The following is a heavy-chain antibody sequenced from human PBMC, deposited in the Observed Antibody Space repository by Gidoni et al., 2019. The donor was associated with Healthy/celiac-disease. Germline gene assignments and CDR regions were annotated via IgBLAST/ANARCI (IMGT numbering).Heavy chain of an antibody. J-gene: IGHJ6*02. V-gene: IGHV3-30*18. Sequence: QLQLVEYGGGVVQPGTSLRLSCAASGFTFSRYGMHWVRQAPGKGLEWVAVISYDGSNKYYEDSVKGRFTISRDNSKNTLYLQMNSLRAEDTAVYYCAKSGKWLIDDLYYYYYGMDVWGQGTTVTVSS. CDR2: ISYDGSNK. CDR3: AKSGKWLIDDLYYYYYGMDV. D-gene: IGHD3-22*01. CDR1: GFTFSRYG.